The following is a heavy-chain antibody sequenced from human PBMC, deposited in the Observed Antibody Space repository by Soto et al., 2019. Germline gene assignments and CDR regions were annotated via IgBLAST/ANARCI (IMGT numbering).Heavy chain of an antibody. D-gene: IGHD2-15*01. J-gene: IGHJ4*02. CDR3: ARDQDTYGQAVFDS. Sequence: GSLRLSCAASGFTLSSRWMHWVRQAPGKGLVWVSRIKTDGASTSYADSVKGRFTISRDNAKNTLYLQMNSLRAEDTGMYYCARDQDTYGQAVFDSWGQGTLVIVSS. CDR1: GFTLSSRW. CDR2: IKTDGAST. V-gene: IGHV3-74*01.